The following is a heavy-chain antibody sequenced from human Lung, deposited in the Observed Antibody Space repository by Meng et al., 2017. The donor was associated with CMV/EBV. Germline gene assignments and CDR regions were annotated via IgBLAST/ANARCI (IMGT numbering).Heavy chain of an antibody. J-gene: IGHJ6*01. D-gene: IGHD3-3*01. CDR3: ARDATIFGVVGPYHCGIGV. CDR1: GGSIISSSYY. V-gene: IGHV4-39*02. CDR2: IYYSGGT. Sequence: SDTLSLXCTVSGGSIISSSYYWGWIRQPPGKGLEWIGSIYYSGGTYYNPSLKSRVTISVDTSKNQFSLQLSSVTDAGTAVYYCARDATIFGVVGPYHCGIGVWGQGXRVTVSS.